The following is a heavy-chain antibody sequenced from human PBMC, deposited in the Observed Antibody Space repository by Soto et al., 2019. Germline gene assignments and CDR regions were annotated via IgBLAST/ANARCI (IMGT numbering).Heavy chain of an antibody. V-gene: IGHV3-21*01. Sequence: EVQLVESGGGLVKPGGSLRLSCAASGFTFSSYSMNWVRQAPGKGLEWVSSISSSSSYIYYADSVKGRFTISRDNSKNSLYLQMNSLRAEDTAVYYCARDTRQLGGRTHFDFWGQGPLVTVSS. D-gene: IGHD6-6*01. CDR3: ARDTRQLGGRTHFDF. CDR2: ISSSSSYI. CDR1: GFTFSSYS. J-gene: IGHJ4*02.